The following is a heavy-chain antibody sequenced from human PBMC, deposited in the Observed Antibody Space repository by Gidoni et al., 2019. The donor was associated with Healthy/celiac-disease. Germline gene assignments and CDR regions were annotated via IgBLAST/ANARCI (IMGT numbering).Heavy chain of an antibody. CDR3: ARKGWNYKSHAFDI. CDR1: GGSISSGGYY. V-gene: IGHV4-31*03. CDR2: IYYSGST. J-gene: IGHJ3*02. Sequence: QVQLQESGPGLVKPSQTLSLTCTVSGGSISSGGYYWSWIRQHPGKGLEWIGYIYYSGSTYYNPSLKSRVTISVDTSKNQFSLKLSSVTAADTAVYYCARKGWNYKSHAFDIWGQGTMVTVSS. D-gene: IGHD1-7*01.